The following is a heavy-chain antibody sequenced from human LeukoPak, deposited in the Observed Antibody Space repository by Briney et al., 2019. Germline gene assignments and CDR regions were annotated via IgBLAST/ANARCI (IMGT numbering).Heavy chain of an antibody. J-gene: IGHJ3*02. CDR2: IYYSGST. Sequence: SETLSLTCTVSGGSISSYYWSWIRQPPGKGLEWIGYIYYSGSTNYNPSLKSRVTISVDTSKNQFSLKLSSVTAADTAVYYCARGQDYYDSSGYLERSDAFDIWGQGTMVTVSS. CDR3: ARGQDYYDSSGYLERSDAFDI. CDR1: GGSISSYY. V-gene: IGHV4-59*01. D-gene: IGHD3-22*01.